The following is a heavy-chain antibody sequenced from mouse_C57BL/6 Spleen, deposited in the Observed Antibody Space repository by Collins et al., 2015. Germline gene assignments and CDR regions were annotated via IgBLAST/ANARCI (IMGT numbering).Heavy chain of an antibody. CDR3: TRREIYYYGSSPYYFDY. J-gene: IGHJ2*01. Sequence: QLQQSGAELVRPGASVTLSCKASGYTFTDYEMHWVKQTPVHGLEWIGAIDPETGGTAYNQKFKGKAILTADKSSSTAYMELRSLTSEDSAVYYCTRREIYYYGSSPYYFDYWGQGTTLTVSS. CDR2: IDPETGGT. CDR1: GYTFTDYE. V-gene: IGHV1-15*01. D-gene: IGHD1-1*01.